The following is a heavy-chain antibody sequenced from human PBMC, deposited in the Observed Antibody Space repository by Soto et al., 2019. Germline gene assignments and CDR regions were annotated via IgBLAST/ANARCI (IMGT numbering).Heavy chain of an antibody. D-gene: IGHD5-12*01. CDR1: GASVSSSTYY. Sequence: QLQLQESGPGLVKPSETLSLTCTVSGASVSSSTYYWGWIRQPPGKGLEWIGSIYYTGSTFYNPPLKSRATISVDTSKNQFSLKLSSVTAADTAVYYCARTRYSGYALEGRFDPWGQGTLVTVSS. J-gene: IGHJ5*02. CDR2: IYYTGST. V-gene: IGHV4-39*01. CDR3: ARTRYSGYALEGRFDP.